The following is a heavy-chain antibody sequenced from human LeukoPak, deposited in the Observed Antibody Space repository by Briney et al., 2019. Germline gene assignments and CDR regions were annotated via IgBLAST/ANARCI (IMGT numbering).Heavy chain of an antibody. J-gene: IGHJ4*02. Sequence: GGSLRLSCAASGFTFSSYSMNWVRQAPGNGLEWVSSISSSSSYIYYADSVKGRFTISRDNAKNSLYLQMNSLRAEDTAVYYCAREPSTVTYLFDYWGQGTLVTVSS. CDR2: ISSSSSYI. D-gene: IGHD4-17*01. CDR1: GFTFSSYS. V-gene: IGHV3-21*01. CDR3: AREPSTVTYLFDY.